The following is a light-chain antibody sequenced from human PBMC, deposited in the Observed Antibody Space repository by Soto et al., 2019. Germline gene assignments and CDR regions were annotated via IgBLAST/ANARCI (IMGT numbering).Light chain of an antibody. CDR2: GTS. J-gene: IGKJ1*01. CDR1: QSVSSNY. V-gene: IGKV3-20*01. CDR3: LQYGTSPRT. Sequence: VLTQSPGTLSFSPGERATLSCRASQSVSSNYVAWYHQKPGQAPRLLIYGTSTRASGIPDRFSGSGSGTDFTLTISRLQPEDFAVYYCLQYGTSPRTFGQGTKVEIK.